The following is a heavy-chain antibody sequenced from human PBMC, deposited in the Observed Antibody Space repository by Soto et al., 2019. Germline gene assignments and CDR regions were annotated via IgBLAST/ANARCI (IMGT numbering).Heavy chain of an antibody. CDR2: LWYDGSNK. J-gene: IGHJ6*02. CDR1: GFTFSSYG. D-gene: IGHD3-9*01. CDR3: ARGDYILTGHGMDV. V-gene: IGHV3-33*01. Sequence: QVQLVESGGGVVQPGRSLRLSCAASGFTFSSYGMHWFRQAPGKGLEWVAVLWYDGSNKYYADSVKGRFTISRDNSKNTLYLQMNSLRAEDTAVYYCARGDYILTGHGMDVWGQGTTVTVSS.